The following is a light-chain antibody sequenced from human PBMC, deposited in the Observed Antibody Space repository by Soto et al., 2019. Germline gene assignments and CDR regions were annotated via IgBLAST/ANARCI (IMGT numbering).Light chain of an antibody. CDR1: QTISRW. J-gene: IGKJ5*01. CDR3: HSRA. V-gene: IGKV1-5*01. Sequence: DIQLTQTPTTLSASVGDEVTITCRASQTISRWLAWYQQKLGRAPKLLIYDASTLESGVPSRFSGSGSETEFTLTISRLQPDDFATYFCHSRAFGQGTRLEI. CDR2: DAS.